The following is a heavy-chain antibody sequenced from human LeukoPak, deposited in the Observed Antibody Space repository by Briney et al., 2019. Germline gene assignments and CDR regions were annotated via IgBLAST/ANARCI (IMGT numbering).Heavy chain of an antibody. CDR1: GFTFSNYA. CDR3: AKDRAELTGDVSDD. D-gene: IGHD2-8*02. V-gene: IGHV3-23*01. J-gene: IGHJ4*02. CDR2: ISGSGGST. Sequence: PGGSLRLSCSASGFTFSNYAMTWVRQAPGKGLEWVSVISGSGGSTDYADSVKGRFTISRDNSKNTLYLQMNSLRAEDTAVYYCAKDRAELTGDVSDDWGQGTLVTASS.